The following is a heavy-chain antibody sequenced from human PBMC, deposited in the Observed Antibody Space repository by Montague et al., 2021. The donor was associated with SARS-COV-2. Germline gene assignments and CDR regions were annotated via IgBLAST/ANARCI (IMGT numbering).Heavy chain of an antibody. V-gene: IGHV4-59*01. J-gene: IGHJ4*02. Sequence: SETLSLSCTVSGGSISSYYWSWIRQPPGKGLEWIGYIYYSGSTNYNPSLKSRVTISVDTSKNQFSLKLSSVTAADTAVYYCARGTAAGTNFDYWGQGTLVTVSS. CDR1: GGSISSYY. CDR3: ARGTAAGTNFDY. D-gene: IGHD6-13*01. CDR2: IYYSGST.